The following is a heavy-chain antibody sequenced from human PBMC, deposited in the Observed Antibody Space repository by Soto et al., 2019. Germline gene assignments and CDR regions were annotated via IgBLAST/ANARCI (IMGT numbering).Heavy chain of an antibody. V-gene: IGHV4-39*01. CDR3: AGGDYYHSSGYYFYYDTMDV. J-gene: IGHJ6*02. Sequence: QLHLQESGPGLVKPSETLSLTCTVSGGSISSSSYYWGWIRQPPGKGLEWIGNVYYGGSTYYNPSLKSRVTLSVETSKSRFSLKLSSVTAADTAVYYCAGGDYYHSSGYYFYYDTMDVWGQGTTVTVSS. CDR2: VYYGGST. D-gene: IGHD3-22*01. CDR1: GGSISSSSYY.